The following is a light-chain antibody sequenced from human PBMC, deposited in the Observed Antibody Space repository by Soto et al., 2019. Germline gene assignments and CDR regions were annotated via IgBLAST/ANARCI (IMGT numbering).Light chain of an antibody. V-gene: IGKV3-15*01. CDR2: DAS. Sequence: EIVMTQSPATLSVSPGEGATLSCKASQNVYNNLAWYQQRPGQPPRLLIYDASTRATGISARFSGSGYGTEFTPTISSLQSEDCAVYFCQQCRNWPLTFGGGTKVEIK. CDR3: QQCRNWPLT. J-gene: IGKJ4*01. CDR1: QNVYNN.